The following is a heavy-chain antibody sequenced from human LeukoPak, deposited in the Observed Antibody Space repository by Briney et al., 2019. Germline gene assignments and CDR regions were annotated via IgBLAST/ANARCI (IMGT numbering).Heavy chain of an antibody. D-gene: IGHD3-10*01. CDR3: ARTYYYGSGSYFPLGIDY. J-gene: IGHJ4*02. CDR1: GSIFTSYW. V-gene: IGHV5-51*01. CDR2: IYPGDSDT. Sequence: GASLQISCKGSGSIFTSYWIGWVRQLPGKGLEWMGIIYPGDSDTRYSPSFQGQVTISADKSISTAYLQWSSLKASDTAMYYCARTYYYGSGSYFPLGIDYWGQGTLVTVSS.